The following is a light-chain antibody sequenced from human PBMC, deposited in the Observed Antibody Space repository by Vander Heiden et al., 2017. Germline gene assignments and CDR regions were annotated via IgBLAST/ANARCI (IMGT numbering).Light chain of an antibody. CDR2: KAA. CDR1: QTISNW. J-gene: IGKJ1*01. CDR3: QQYNGYPWT. V-gene: IGKV1-5*03. Sequence: DLQMAPSPSPLSASVGDRVTITCRASQTISNWLAWYQLKPGKAPKLVIYKAASLQSGGPSRFSGSGSGTEFILTINSLQHDDFATYYCQQYNGYPWTFGQGTKVDIK.